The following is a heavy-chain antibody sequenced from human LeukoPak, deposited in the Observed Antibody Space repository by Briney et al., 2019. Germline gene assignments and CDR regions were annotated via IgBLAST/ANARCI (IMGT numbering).Heavy chain of an antibody. CDR1: GRSIRCYY. J-gene: IGHJ4*02. Sequence: TSETLSLTYTVSGRSIRCYYWSWIRQPPGKGLAWIGYIYYSGSTHYNPSLRSRVTISVYTSKNQFSLKLSSVAAADTAVYYCARDIAVAFFDYWGQGTLVTVSS. CDR3: ARDIAVAFFDY. CDR2: IYYSGST. V-gene: IGHV4-59*01. D-gene: IGHD6-19*01.